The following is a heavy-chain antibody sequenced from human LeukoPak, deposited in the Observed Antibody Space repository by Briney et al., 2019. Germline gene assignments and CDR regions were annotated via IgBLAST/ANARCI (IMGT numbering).Heavy chain of an antibody. Sequence: KPSETLSLTCTVSGYSISSGYYWGWIRQPPGKGLEWIGSIYHSGSTYYNPSLKSRVTISVDTSKNQFSLKLSSVTAADTAVYYCARGRPTVRGVIHGDYWGQGTLVTVSS. D-gene: IGHD3-10*01. CDR2: IYHSGST. CDR3: ARGRPTVRGVIHGDY. J-gene: IGHJ4*02. V-gene: IGHV4-38-2*02. CDR1: GYSISSGYY.